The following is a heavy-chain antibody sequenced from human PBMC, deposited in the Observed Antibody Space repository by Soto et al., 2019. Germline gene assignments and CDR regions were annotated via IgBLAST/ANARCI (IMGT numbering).Heavy chain of an antibody. J-gene: IGHJ6*02. V-gene: IGHV1-3*01. Sequence: QVQLVQSGAEVKKPGASVKVSCKASGYTFTSYAMHWVRQAPGQRLEWMGWINAGNGNTKYSQTFQGRVTITRDTSASTAYMELSSLRSEDTAVYYCARDLTIHGDYVNYYSYYYGMDVWGQGTTVTVSS. CDR3: ARDLTIHGDYVNYYSYYYGMDV. D-gene: IGHD4-17*01. CDR1: GYTFTSYA. CDR2: INAGNGNT.